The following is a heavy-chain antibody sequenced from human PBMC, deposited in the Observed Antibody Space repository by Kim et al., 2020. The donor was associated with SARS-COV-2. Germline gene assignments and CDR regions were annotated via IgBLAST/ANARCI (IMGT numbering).Heavy chain of an antibody. CDR1: GFTLSSYG. V-gene: IGHV3-30*18. CDR3: AKAVGATYYYGMDA. J-gene: IGHJ6*02. CDR2: TSYDGSNK. Sequence: GGSLRLSCVASGFTLSSYGMHWVRQAPGKGLEWVAVTSYDGSNKYYADSVKGRFTISRDNSKNTLYLQMNSLRHEDTAVYYCAKAVGATYYYGMDAWGQG. D-gene: IGHD1-26*01.